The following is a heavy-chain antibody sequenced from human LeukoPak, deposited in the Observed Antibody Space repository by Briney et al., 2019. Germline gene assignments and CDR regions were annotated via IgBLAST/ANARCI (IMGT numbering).Heavy chain of an antibody. D-gene: IGHD2-15*01. J-gene: IGHJ4*02. CDR2: IIPIFGTA. CDR1: GGTFSIYA. Sequence: SVKVSCKASGGTFSIYAISWVRQAPGQGLEWMGRIIPIFGTANYAQKFQGRVTITTDESTSTAYMELSSLRSEDTAVYYCAREDCSGGSCYHDYWGQGTLVTVSS. CDR3: AREDCSGGSCYHDY. V-gene: IGHV1-69*05.